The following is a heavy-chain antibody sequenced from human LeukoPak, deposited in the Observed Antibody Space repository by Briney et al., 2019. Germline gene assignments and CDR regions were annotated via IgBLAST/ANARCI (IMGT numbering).Heavy chain of an antibody. V-gene: IGHV3-74*01. D-gene: IGHD3-10*01. J-gene: IGHJ4*02. CDR2: INSDESST. CDR3: AKRGPIYSASPGNYFDY. Sequence: GGSLRLSCAASGFTFGSYWMYWVRQAPGKGLVWVSRINSDESSTSYADSVKGRFTISRDNAKNTLYLQMNSLRAEDTAIYYCAKRGPIYSASPGNYFDYWGQGTLVTVSS. CDR1: GFTFGSYW.